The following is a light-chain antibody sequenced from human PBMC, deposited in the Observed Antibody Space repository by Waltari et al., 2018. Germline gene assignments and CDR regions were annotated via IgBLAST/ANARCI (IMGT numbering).Light chain of an antibody. CDR1: QSVLYSSNNKNY. V-gene: IGKV4-1*01. CDR3: QQYYSTPF. CDR2: WAS. J-gene: IGKJ3*01. Sequence: DIVMTQSPDSLAVSLGERATINCKSSQSVLYSSNNKNYLAWYQQKPGQPPKLLIYWASTRESWVPDRFSGSGSGTDFTLTISSLQAEDVAVYYCQQYYSTPFFGPGTKVDIK.